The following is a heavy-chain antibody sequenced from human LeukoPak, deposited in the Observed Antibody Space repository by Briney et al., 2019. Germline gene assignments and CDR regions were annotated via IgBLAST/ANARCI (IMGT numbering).Heavy chain of an antibody. CDR2: IYYSGST. CDR3: ARHYIPSRGVRSLYYFDY. CDR1: GGSISSSSYY. J-gene: IGHJ4*02. D-gene: IGHD3-10*01. Sequence: SETLSLTCTVSGGSISSSSYYWGWIRQPPGKGLEWIGSIYYSGSTYYNPSLKSRVTISVDTSKNQFSLKLSSVTAADTAVYYCARHYIPSRGVRSLYYFDYWGQGTLVTVSS. V-gene: IGHV4-39*01.